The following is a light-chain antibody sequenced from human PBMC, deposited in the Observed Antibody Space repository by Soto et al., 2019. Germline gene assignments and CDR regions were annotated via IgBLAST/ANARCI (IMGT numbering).Light chain of an antibody. Sequence: DVVMTKSPLSLPVTLGQPASISCRSSQSLVYSDGNTYLNWFQQRPGQSPRRLIYQVSNRGSLVPGRVSGRRSGTDFILKIRCLEAEVLGFYYCLQTTLWSLTFGLGTRVHIK. V-gene: IGKV2-30*01. CDR2: QVS. CDR3: LQTTLWSLT. CDR1: QSLVYSDGNTY. J-gene: IGKJ5*01.